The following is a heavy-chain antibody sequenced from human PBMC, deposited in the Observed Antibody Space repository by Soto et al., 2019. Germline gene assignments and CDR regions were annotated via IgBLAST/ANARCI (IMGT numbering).Heavy chain of an antibody. Sequence: QVQLVESGGGLVKPGGSLRLSCAASGFSFSDHYMTWIRQAPGKGLEWVSYISGCGSTIHYAHSVKGRFTVSRDNAKNSVYLQMNSLRAEDTAVYFCAGDPYYYASDYWGQGTLVTVTS. CDR2: ISGCGSTI. CDR3: AGDPYYYASDY. CDR1: GFSFSDHY. V-gene: IGHV3-11*01. D-gene: IGHD3-10*01. J-gene: IGHJ4*02.